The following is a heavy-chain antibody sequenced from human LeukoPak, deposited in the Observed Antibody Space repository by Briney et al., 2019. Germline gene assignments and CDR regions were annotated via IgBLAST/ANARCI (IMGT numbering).Heavy chain of an antibody. V-gene: IGHV3-30*03. CDR3: ARSGGGYSSGWFY. D-gene: IGHD6-19*01. CDR1: GFTFSRYG. J-gene: IGHJ4*02. CDR2: ISYDGGNK. Sequence: PGRSLRLSCAASGFTFSRYGMHWVRQAPGKGLEWGAVISYDGGNKYYTDSVKGRFTISRDNSKNTLYLQMNSLRAEDTAVYYCARSGGGYSSGWFYWGQGTLVTVSS.